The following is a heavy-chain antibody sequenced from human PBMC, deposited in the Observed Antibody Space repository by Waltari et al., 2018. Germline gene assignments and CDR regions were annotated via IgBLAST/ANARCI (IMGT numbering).Heavy chain of an antibody. Sequence: QVQLVESGGGVVQPGRSLRLSCAASGFTFSSYGMHWVRQAPGKGLEWVAVISYDGSNKSIAESVKSPFTTSRDNSKNTLYLQMNILRAEDTAVYYCAKEMYYYDSSGYSDYYYGMDVWGQGTTVTVSS. D-gene: IGHD3-22*01. J-gene: IGHJ6*02. CDR3: AKEMYYYDSSGYSDYYYGMDV. CDR1: GFTFSSYG. CDR2: ISYDGSNK. V-gene: IGHV3-30*18.